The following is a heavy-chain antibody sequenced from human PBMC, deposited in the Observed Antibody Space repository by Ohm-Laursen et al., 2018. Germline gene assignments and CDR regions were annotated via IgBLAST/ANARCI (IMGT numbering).Heavy chain of an antibody. J-gene: IGHJ4*02. D-gene: IGHD3-16*01. CDR2: ISGSDGST. CDR1: GFTFSSYA. Sequence: SLRLSCAAPGFTFSSYAMSWVRQAPGKGLEWVSAISGSDGSTYYADSVKGRFTISRDNSKNTLYLQMNSLRVEDTAMYFCARDVPGIVASRGGGWGQGTLVTVSS. V-gene: IGHV3-23*01. CDR3: ARDVPGIVASRGGG.